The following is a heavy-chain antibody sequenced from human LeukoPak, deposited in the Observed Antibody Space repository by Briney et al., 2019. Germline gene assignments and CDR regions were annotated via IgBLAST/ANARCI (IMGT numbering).Heavy chain of an antibody. J-gene: IGHJ4*02. CDR2: VDPEDGET. V-gene: IGHV1-69-2*01. D-gene: IGHD3-10*01. CDR3: ATKEWFGELLSNY. CDR1: GYIFSDCY. Sequence: ASVKVSCKASGYIFSDCYMHWVQQAPGKGLEWMGRVDPEDGETTYAEKFQGRVTMTEDTSTDTAYMELSSLRSEDTAVYYCATKEWFGELLSNYWGQGTLVTVSS.